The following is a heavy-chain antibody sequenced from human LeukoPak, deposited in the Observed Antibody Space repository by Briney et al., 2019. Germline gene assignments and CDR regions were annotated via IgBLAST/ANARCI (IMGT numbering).Heavy chain of an antibody. CDR3: AREGSSGQDWYAFDI. CDR1: GFTFTGYY. V-gene: IGHV1-2*02. D-gene: IGHD5-12*01. J-gene: IGHJ3*02. CDR2: MYFNSGAT. Sequence: ASVRLSCKTSGFTFTGYYVQWVRQAPGQGPEWVGGMYFNSGATRFAPKFQGRATMTRDTSISTAYMEFSSLRSDDTAMYYCAREGSSGQDWYAFDIWGQGTMLTVSS.